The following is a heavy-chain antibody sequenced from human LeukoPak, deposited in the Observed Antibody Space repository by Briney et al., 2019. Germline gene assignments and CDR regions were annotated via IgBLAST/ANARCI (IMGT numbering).Heavy chain of an antibody. V-gene: IGHV4-4*07. J-gene: IGHJ5*02. CDR3: ASGGRISAANWFDH. CDR2: VYPSGRT. CDR1: GGSISTYY. Sequence: SETLSLTCTVSGGSISTYYWSWLRQPAGKGLEWIGRVYPSGRTSYNPSLENRVTMSVDTSKKQFSLKLRSVTAADTAVYYRASGGRISAANWFDHWGQGTLVTVSS. D-gene: IGHD6-13*01.